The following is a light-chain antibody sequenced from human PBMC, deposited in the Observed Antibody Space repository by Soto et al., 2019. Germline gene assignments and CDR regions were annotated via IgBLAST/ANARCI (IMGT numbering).Light chain of an antibody. CDR1: QHISDY. CDR2: DGT. V-gene: IGKV1-33*01. J-gene: IGKJ4*01. CDR3: HQYFNPRT. Sequence: DTRLTQSPSSLSASVGDRVTITCQASQHISDYLNLYQQKPGKAPKLLIYDGTKLETGVPSRFSGSGSGTEFTFTISSLQPEDTATYYCHQYFNPRTFGGGTKVDIK.